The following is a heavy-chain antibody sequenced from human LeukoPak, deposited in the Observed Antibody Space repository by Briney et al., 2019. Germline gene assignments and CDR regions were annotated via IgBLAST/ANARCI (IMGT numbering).Heavy chain of an antibody. J-gene: IGHJ4*02. D-gene: IGHD2-8*01. V-gene: IGHV3-64*01. CDR1: GFTFSSFP. Sequence: GGSLRLSCAASGFTFSSFPMHWVRQAPGKGLEYVSAISSDGGSTYYANSVKGRFTISRDNSKNTLYLQMGSLRAEDMAIYYCAREGSIVPHQDLDCWGQGTLVTVSS. CDR2: ISSDGGST. CDR3: AREGSIVPHQDLDC.